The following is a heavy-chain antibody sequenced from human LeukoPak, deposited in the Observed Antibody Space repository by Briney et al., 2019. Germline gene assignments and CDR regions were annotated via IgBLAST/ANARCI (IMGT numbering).Heavy chain of an antibody. V-gene: IGHV3-7*01. CDR3: ARRRYSGSSQHFDY. CDR1: GFTFSSYE. Sequence: GSLRLSCAGSGFTFSSYEMNWVRQAPGKGLEWVANIKQDGSEKYYVDSVKGRVTISRDNAKNSLYLQMNSLRAEDTAVYYCARRRYSGSSQHFDYWGQGTLVTVSS. J-gene: IGHJ4*02. D-gene: IGHD1-26*01. CDR2: IKQDGSEK.